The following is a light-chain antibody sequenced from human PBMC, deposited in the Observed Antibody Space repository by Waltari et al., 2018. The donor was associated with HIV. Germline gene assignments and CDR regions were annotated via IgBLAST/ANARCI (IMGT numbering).Light chain of an antibody. CDR3: GTWDSGLRAGV. V-gene: IGLV1-51*01. J-gene: IGLJ2*01. CDR2: DNH. CDR1: SPNTGNNY. Sequence: SVLTPPPSVSAAPGQKITISTSASSPNTGNNYVSWSQQLPGTAPKLLIYDNHKRPSGIPCRFVGSNACTSASLGNAGGQSGDEGDYYCGTWDSGLRAGVFGGGTKVTVL.